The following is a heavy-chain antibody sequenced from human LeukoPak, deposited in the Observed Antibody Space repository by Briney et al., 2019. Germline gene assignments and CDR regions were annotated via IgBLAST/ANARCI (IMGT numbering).Heavy chain of an antibody. CDR1: GYTLTELS. Sequence: ASVKVSCKVSGYTLTELSMHWVRQAPGKGLEWMGGFDPEDGETIYAQKFRGRVTMTEDTSTDTAYMELSSLRSEDTAVYYCATARAVYGDYGYNWFDPWGQGTLVTVSS. CDR3: ATARAVYGDYGYNWFDP. CDR2: FDPEDGET. J-gene: IGHJ5*02. D-gene: IGHD4-17*01. V-gene: IGHV1-24*01.